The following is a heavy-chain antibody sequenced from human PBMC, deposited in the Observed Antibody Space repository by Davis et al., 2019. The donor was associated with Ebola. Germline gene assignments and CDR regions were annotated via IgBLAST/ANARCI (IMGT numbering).Heavy chain of an antibody. D-gene: IGHD3-10*01. V-gene: IGHV4-4*07. CDR2: IYTSGNT. J-gene: IGHJ5*02. Sequence: PSETLSLTCTVSGGSISGYYWSWIRQPAGKGLEWIGRIYTSGNTNYNPSLKSRVTMSVDTSKNQFSLKLSSVTAADTAVYYCASLDGSGSSFDPWGQGTLVTVSS. CDR3: ASLDGSGSSFDP. CDR1: GGSISGYY.